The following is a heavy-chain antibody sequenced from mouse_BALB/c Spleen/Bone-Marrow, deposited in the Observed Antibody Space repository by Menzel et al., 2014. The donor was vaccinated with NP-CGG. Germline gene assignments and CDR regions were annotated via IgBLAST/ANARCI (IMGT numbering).Heavy chain of an antibody. D-gene: IGHD1-1*02. J-gene: IGHJ1*01. V-gene: IGHV1-5*01. CDR2: ISPGNSDT. Sequence: VQLQQPGTVLARPGASVPMSCKASGYSFTIYWMHWVKQRPGQGLEWIGAISPGNSDTSYNQKFKGKAKLTAVTSASTAYMELSSLTNEDSAVYYGTRCGSAYDWYFDVWGAGTTVTVSS. CDR1: GYSFTIYW. CDR3: TRCGSAYDWYFDV.